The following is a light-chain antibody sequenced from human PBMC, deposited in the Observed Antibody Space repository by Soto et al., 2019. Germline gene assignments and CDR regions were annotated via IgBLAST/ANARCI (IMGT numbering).Light chain of an antibody. J-gene: IGKJ3*01. V-gene: IGKV1-9*01. CDR1: QGIGNS. CDR2: AAS. CDR3: QQLNSYPRT. Sequence: ILVTQPPSSLSASLLYIVTITCXASQGIGNSLAWYQQKPGEAPKLLIYAASTLQSGVPPRFTGSGSGTDFTLTVSSLQPEDFATYYCQQLNSYPRTFGPGTKVDIK.